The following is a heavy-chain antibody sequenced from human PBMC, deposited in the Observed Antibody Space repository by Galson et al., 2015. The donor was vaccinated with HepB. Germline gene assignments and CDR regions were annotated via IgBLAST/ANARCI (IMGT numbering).Heavy chain of an antibody. D-gene: IGHD5-24*01. J-gene: IGHJ4*02. V-gene: IGHV1-69*04. CDR2: IIPILGIA. CDR1: GGTFSSYA. Sequence: SVKVSCKASGGTFSSYAISWVRQAPGQGLEWMGRIIPILGIANYAQKFQGRVTITADKSTSTAYMELSSLRSEDTAVYYCARDSPLGDGYTHFDYWGQGTLVTVSS. CDR3: ARDSPLGDGYTHFDY.